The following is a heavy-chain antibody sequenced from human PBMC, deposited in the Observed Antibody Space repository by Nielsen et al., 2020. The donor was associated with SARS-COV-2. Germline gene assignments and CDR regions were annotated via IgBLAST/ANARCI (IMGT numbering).Heavy chain of an antibody. CDR2: ISSSSSYT. J-gene: IGHJ6*02. V-gene: IGHV3-11*03. D-gene: IGHD6-13*01. CDR3: ARLLGSSWYHYYYGMDV. Sequence: GESLKISCAASGFTFSDYYMSWIRQAPGKGLEWVSYISSSSSYTNYADSVKGRFTISRDNAKNSLYLQMNSLRAEDTAVYYCARLLGSSWYHYYYGMDVWGQGTTVTVSS. CDR1: GFTFSDYY.